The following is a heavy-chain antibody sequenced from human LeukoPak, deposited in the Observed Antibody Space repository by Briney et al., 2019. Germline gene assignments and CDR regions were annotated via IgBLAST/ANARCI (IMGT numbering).Heavy chain of an antibody. CDR2: ISSGSSYI. Sequence: PGGSLRLSCAASGFTFNSYTMNWVRQAPGKGLEWVSSISSGSSYIYYADSVKGRFTISRDNAKNSLYLQMNSLRAEDTAVYYCARESGFDYWGQGTLVTVSS. D-gene: IGHD1-1*01. CDR1: GFTFNSYT. J-gene: IGHJ4*02. CDR3: ARESGFDY. V-gene: IGHV3-21*01.